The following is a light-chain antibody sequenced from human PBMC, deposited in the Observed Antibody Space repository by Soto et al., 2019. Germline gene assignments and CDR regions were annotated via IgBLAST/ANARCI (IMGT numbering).Light chain of an antibody. CDR2: STS. CDR1: QSISSN. V-gene: IGKV3-20*01. Sequence: EIVVTQSPATLSVSPGERATLSCRASQSISSNLAWYQQKPGQAPRLLIYSTSNRATGIPDRFSGSGSGTDFTLTIRRLEPEDFALYYCQQYGRSQTFGQGTKVDI. J-gene: IGKJ1*01. CDR3: QQYGRSQT.